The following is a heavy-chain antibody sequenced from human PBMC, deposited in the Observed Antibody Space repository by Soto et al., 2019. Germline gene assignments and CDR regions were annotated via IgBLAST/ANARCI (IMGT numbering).Heavy chain of an antibody. Sequence: ASVKVSCKTSGYTFTGHYLHWVRQAPGQGLEWMAWINSNTGDTGYAQNFQGRVTVTRDTSISTAYMDLTRLRSDDTAVYFCAIEPLVGRTYDYWGQGAQVTVSS. CDR2: INSNTGDT. J-gene: IGHJ4*02. CDR3: AIEPLVGRTYDY. V-gene: IGHV1-2*02. CDR1: GYTFTGHY. D-gene: IGHD1-26*01.